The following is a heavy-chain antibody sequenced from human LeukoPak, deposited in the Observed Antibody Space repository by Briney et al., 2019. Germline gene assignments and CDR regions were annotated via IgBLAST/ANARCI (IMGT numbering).Heavy chain of an antibody. CDR2: ISSSSSTI. J-gene: IGHJ4*02. V-gene: IGHV3-48*04. D-gene: IGHD3-10*01. Sequence: PGGSLRLSCAASGFTFSTYSMNWVRQAPGKGLEWVSSISSSSSTIYYADSVKGRFTISRDNAKDSLYLQMNSLRAEDTAVYYCAREKGTLDYWGQGTLVTVSS. CDR3: AREKGTLDY. CDR1: GFTFSTYS.